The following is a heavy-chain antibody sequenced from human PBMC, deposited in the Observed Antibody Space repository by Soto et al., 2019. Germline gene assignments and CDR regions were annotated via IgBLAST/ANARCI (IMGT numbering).Heavy chain of an antibody. D-gene: IGHD1-20*01. CDR3: ARDHNGPDSCPLFDV. V-gene: IGHV3-48*03. CDR2: LRSSVRIV. J-gene: IGHJ6*02. Sequence: PAGSLRLSCEDPEFTFSSSEMNWGSEAPGTGLAWISYLRSSVRIVFYADSVMGRFTISRDNAKNSLYLQMNSLRAEDTAVYYCARDHNGPDSCPLFDVWGHGTTVTVYS. CDR1: EFTFSSSE.